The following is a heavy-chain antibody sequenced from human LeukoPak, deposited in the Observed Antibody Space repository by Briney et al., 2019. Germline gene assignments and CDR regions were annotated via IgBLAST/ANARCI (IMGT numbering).Heavy chain of an antibody. Sequence: GGALQISFEGSGYPFTSYWIAWVRQMPGEGVEGMGIIYPGDSGTRYSASFEGQVSISADKANSTAYLQWSSLTASDTAMYFCARPRVVAATTSHTAFDIWGQGTLVSVS. J-gene: IGHJ3*02. D-gene: IGHD2-15*01. CDR1: GYPFTSYW. V-gene: IGHV5-51*01. CDR2: IYPGDSGT. CDR3: ARPRVVAATTSHTAFDI.